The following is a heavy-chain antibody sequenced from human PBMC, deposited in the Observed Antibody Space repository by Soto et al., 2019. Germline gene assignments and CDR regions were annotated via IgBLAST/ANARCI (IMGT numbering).Heavy chain of an antibody. V-gene: IGHV1-8*01. CDR3: ARGVSAGVDY. D-gene: IGHD1-26*01. J-gene: IGHJ4*02. CDR2: MQPSTGRT. Sequence: ASVKVSCKASGYSFTSLDINWVRQTAGQGLEWMGWMQPSTGRTGYAQKFQGRVTMTRDTSVNTAYMELTTLTSDDTAFYYCARGVSAGVDYWGQGTLVTVSS. CDR1: GYSFTSLD.